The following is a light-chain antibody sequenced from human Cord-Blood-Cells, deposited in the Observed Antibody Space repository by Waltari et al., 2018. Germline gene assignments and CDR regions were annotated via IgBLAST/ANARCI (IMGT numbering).Light chain of an antibody. Sequence: EIVLTQSPGTLSLSPGDRATLSCRASQSVSSSYLAWYQQKPGQAPRLLIYGASSRATGITDRFSGSGSGTDFTLTISRLEPEDFAVYYCQQYGSSPRTFGGGTKVEIK. J-gene: IGKJ4*01. CDR1: QSVSSSY. CDR2: GAS. V-gene: IGKV3-20*01. CDR3: QQYGSSPRT.